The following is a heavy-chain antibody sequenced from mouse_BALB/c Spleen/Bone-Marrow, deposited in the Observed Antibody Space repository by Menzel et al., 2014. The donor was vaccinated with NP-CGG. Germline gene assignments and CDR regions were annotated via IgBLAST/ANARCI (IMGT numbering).Heavy chain of an antibody. Sequence: DLVKPGASVKLSCKASGYTFTSYWINWIKQRPGQGLEWIRRIAPGSGSTYYNEMFKGKATLAVDTSSSTAYILLSSLSSEDSAVYFCAYYRYDVNYWGQGTTLTVSS. CDR1: GYTFTSYW. CDR2: IAPGSGST. CDR3: AYYRYDVNY. D-gene: IGHD2-14*01. J-gene: IGHJ2*01. V-gene: IGHV1S41*01.